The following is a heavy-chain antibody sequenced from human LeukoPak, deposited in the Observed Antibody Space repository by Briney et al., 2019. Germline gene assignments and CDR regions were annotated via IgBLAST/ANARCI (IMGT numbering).Heavy chain of an antibody. D-gene: IGHD3-9*01. Sequence: PGGSLRLSCAASGLTFSSYAMHWVRQALGKGLEWVAVISYDGSNKYYADSVKGRFTIYRDNSKNTLDLQMSSLGAEDTAVYYCARGRGWYYDILTGYYPGWFDPWGQGTLVTVSS. CDR2: ISYDGSNK. V-gene: IGHV3-30*04. CDR3: ARGRGWYYDILTGYYPGWFDP. J-gene: IGHJ5*02. CDR1: GLTFSSYA.